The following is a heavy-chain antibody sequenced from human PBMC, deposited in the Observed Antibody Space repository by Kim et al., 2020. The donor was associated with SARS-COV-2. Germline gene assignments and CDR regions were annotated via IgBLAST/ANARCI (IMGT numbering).Heavy chain of an antibody. D-gene: IGHD3-10*01. J-gene: IGHJ4*02. V-gene: IGHV3-7*01. Sequence: GGSLRLSCAASGFTFSSYWMNWVRQAPGRGLEWLANIKQDGSQKYYVDSVEGRFTVSRDNAKNSLYLEMNSLRADDTAVYYCARDVRGDSWPDCWGQGTLVTVSS. CDR2: IKQDGSQK. CDR1: GFTFSSYW. CDR3: ARDVRGDSWPDC.